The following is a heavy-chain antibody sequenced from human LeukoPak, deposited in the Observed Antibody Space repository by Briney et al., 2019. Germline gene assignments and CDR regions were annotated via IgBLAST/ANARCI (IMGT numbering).Heavy chain of an antibody. CDR3: GRFGYVAGVDL. D-gene: IGHD6-19*01. Sequence: GGSLTLSCAASGFSFSAYWMTWVRQAPGAGVEFVANINPVGTATYYANPVKGRFTISRDNAKNLVYLQMNSLRAEDTAVYHCGRFGYVAGVDLWGQGTLVTVSS. CDR2: INPVGTAT. CDR1: GFSFSAYW. J-gene: IGHJ4*02. V-gene: IGHV3-7*01.